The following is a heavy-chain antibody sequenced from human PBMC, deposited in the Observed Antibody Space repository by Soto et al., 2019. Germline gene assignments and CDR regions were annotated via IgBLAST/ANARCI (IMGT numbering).Heavy chain of an antibody. Sequence: QVQLVESGGGGVQPGRSLRLSCAASGFTFSSYAMYWIRQVPGKGLEWVASISQVGTNKYYADSVKGRFTTSRDNSANTVYLQMNSLTPEDTAVYFCAKPPQAGWAFEIWGQGTMVTVSS. CDR2: ISQVGTNK. V-gene: IGHV3-30-3*02. CDR3: AKPPQAGWAFEI. J-gene: IGHJ3*02. CDR1: GFTFSSYA.